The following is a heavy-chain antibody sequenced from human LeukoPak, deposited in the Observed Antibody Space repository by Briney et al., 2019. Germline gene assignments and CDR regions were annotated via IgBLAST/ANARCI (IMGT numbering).Heavy chain of an antibody. CDR1: GGSISSSSYF. CDR3: ARLPYSVSYYVDY. V-gene: IGHV4-39*01. D-gene: IGHD1-26*01. J-gene: IGHJ4*02. CDR2: IYYSGST. Sequence: PSETLSLTCTVSGGSISSSSYFWGWLRQPPGKGLEWIGTIYYSGSTYYNPSLKSRVTISVDTSKNQFSLKLSSVTAADTAVFYCARLPYSVSYYVDYWGQGTLVTVSS.